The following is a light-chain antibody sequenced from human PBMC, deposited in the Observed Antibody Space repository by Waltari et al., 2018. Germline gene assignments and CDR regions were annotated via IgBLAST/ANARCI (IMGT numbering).Light chain of an antibody. CDR2: EVN. V-gene: IGLV2-8*01. CDR3: SSYAGSNNWV. J-gene: IGLJ3*02. CDR1: GRDVGGYHY. Sequence: QSALTQPPSASGSPGQSVTISCPGTGRDVGGYHYVCWYQQHPGKAPKLMIYEVNKRPSGVPYRFSGSKSGNTASLTVSGLQAEDEADYYCSSYAGSNNWVFGGGTKLTVL.